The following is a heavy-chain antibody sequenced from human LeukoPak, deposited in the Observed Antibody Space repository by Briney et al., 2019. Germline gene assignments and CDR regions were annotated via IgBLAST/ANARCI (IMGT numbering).Heavy chain of an antibody. CDR2: ISYDGSNK. CDR3: AKVTAARSYYYYGMDV. D-gene: IGHD6-6*01. CDR1: GLTFSSYG. V-gene: IGHV3-30*18. Sequence: PGRSLRLSCAASGLTFSSYGMHWVRQPPSRGLEWVAVISYDGSNKYYADSVKGRFTISRDNSKNTLYLQMNSVRAEDTAVYYCAKVTAARSYYYYGMDVWGQGTTVTVSS. J-gene: IGHJ6*02.